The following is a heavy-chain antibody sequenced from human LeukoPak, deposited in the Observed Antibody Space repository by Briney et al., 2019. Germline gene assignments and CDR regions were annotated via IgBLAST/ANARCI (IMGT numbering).Heavy chain of an antibody. D-gene: IGHD6-13*01. CDR2: IYYSGST. V-gene: IGHV4-59*01. CDR3: ARVVPKQQLVDAFDI. Sequence: PAETLSLTCTVSGGSISSYYWTWIRQPPGKGLEWIGYIYYSGSTKYNPSLNSRVTISVDTSKNQFSLKLSSVTAADTAVYYCARVVPKQQLVDAFDIWGQGTMVTVSS. CDR1: GGSISSYY. J-gene: IGHJ3*02.